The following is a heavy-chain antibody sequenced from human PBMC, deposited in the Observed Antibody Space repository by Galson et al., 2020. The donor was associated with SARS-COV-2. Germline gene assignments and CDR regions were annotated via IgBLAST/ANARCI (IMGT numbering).Heavy chain of an antibody. Sequence: TGGSLRLSCAASRFPFSSSSMHSVRQAPGTGLVWVPRINSDRSSTSYADSVKGRFTISRDNAKNTLYLQMNSLRGEDTAVYYCARVGTRSGWKYYFDYWGQGTLVTVSS. D-gene: IGHD6-19*01. V-gene: IGHV3-74*01. J-gene: IGHJ4*02. CDR3: ARVGTRSGWKYYFDY. CDR2: INSDRSST. CDR1: RFPFSSSS.